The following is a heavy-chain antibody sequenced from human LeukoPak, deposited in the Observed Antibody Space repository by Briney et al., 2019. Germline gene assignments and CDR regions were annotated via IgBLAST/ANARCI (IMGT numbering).Heavy chain of an antibody. CDR3: ATLPHYYDSSPNDY. V-gene: IGHV4-34*01. Sequence: SETLSLTCTVSGGSISSYYWSWIRQPPGKGLEWIGEINHSGSTNYNPSLKSRVTISVDTSKNQFSLKLSSVTAADTAVYYCATLPHYYDSSPNDYWGQGTLVTVSS. CDR2: INHSGST. J-gene: IGHJ4*02. CDR1: GGSISSYY. D-gene: IGHD3-22*01.